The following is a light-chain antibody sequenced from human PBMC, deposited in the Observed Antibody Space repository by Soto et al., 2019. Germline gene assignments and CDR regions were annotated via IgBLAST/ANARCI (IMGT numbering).Light chain of an antibody. CDR3: QQYNSWPT. V-gene: IGKV3-15*01. Sequence: EIVMTQSPATLSVSPGERATLSCRASQSVSSNLAWYQQKPGQAPRLLIYGASTRATGIPARFSGSGSGTEFTLTISSLQSEAFAVYYCQQYNSWPTFGQGTKVEIK. CDR1: QSVSSN. J-gene: IGKJ1*01. CDR2: GAS.